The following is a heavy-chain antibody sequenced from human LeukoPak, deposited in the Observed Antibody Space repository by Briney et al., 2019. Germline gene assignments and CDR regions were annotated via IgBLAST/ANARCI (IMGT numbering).Heavy chain of an antibody. J-gene: IGHJ4*02. CDR1: GFTFSSYD. CDR3: ARGGNRYCSGGSCYMFDY. V-gene: IGHV3-13*01. Sequence: GGSLRLSCAASGFTFSSYDMHWVPQATGKGLEWVSAIGTAGDTYYPGSVKGRFTISRENAKDSLYLQMNSLRAGDTAVYYCARGGNRYCSGGSCYMFDYWGQGTLVTVSS. CDR2: IGTAGDT. D-gene: IGHD2-15*01.